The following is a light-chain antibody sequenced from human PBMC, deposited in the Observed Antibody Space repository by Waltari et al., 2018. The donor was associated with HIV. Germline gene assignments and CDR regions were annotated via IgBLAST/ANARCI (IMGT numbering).Light chain of an antibody. CDR3: QQYKNWPPWT. CDR1: ESVDNK. Sequence: DTVMTQSPATLSASPGDKVTFSCRASESVDNKVAWYQQKPGQSPRLLIYDASTGASGIPGRFSGSGSGTEFTLTISSLQSDDLAIYYCQQYKNWPPWTFGQGTKVEIK. V-gene: IGKV3-15*01. CDR2: DAS. J-gene: IGKJ1*01.